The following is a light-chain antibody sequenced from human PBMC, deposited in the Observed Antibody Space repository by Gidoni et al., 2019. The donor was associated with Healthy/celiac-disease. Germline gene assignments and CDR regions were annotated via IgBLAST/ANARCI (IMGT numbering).Light chain of an antibody. J-gene: IGKJ4*01. CDR3: PQYDNLPT. Sequence: DIQMTQSPSSLSASVGDRVTITCQASQDISNYLNWYQQKPGKAPKLLIYDASNLETGDPSRFSGSGSGTDFTVTISSLQPEDIATYYCPQYDNLPTFGGGTKVEIK. V-gene: IGKV1-33*01. CDR2: DAS. CDR1: QDISNY.